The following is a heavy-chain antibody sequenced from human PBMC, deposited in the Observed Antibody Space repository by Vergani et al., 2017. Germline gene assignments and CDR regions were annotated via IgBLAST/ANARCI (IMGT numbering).Heavy chain of an antibody. V-gene: IGHV1-46*03. CDR2: ISPDGFST. Sequence: QVQLVQSGAEVGKPGASVKISCKASGYTFTAYYIHWVRPAPEQGLAWVGVISPDGFSTFYAQKFQGRVTITRDTSTSTVYVEVTSLRSDDTAVYYCAREPPLTGFFDYWGQGTLVTVSS. CDR1: GYTFTAYY. CDR3: AREPPLTGFFDY. D-gene: IGHD3-9*01. J-gene: IGHJ4*02.